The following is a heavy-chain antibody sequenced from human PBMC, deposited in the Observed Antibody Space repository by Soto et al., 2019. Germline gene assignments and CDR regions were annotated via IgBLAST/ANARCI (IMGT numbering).Heavy chain of an antibody. V-gene: IGHV4-61*01. Sequence: QVQLQESGPGLVKPSETLSLTCTVSGGSVTSGRYYWSWSRQPPGKGLELIGFIYYTGRTSYSSSLKSRVTISIDMSDNQFSLKLNSVIAADTATYYCARSGAGSGWLGGQGTLVTVSS. CDR3: ARSGAGSGWL. D-gene: IGHD6-19*01. J-gene: IGHJ4*02. CDR1: GGSVTSGRYY. CDR2: IYYTGRT.